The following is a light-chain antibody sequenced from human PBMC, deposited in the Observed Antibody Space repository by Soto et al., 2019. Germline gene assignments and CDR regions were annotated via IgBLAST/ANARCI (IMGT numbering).Light chain of an antibody. CDR1: QNIGTS. J-gene: IGKJ5*01. CDR2: SAA. CDR3: QQSYNAPYT. Sequence: DFQITQSPSSLSVSIGDSITITCRASQNIGTSLNWYQMKLGRAPKLLIYSAATLQSGAPSRFSGGGSGTDFTLTIKNLQPDDFATYSCQQSYNAPYTFGLGTRLEIK. V-gene: IGKV1-39*01.